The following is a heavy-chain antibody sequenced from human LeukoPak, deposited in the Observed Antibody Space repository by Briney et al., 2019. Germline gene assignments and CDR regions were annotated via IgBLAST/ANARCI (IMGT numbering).Heavy chain of an antibody. CDR1: GGSFSGYY. Sequence: SETLSLTCAVYGGSFSGYYWSWIRQPPGKGLEWIGEINHSGSTNYNPSLKSRVTISVDTSKNQFSLKLSSVTAADTAVYYCARSRKWLVLYYYYGMDVWGQGTTVTVSS. D-gene: IGHD6-19*01. J-gene: IGHJ6*02. V-gene: IGHV4-34*01. CDR3: ARSRKWLVLYYYYGMDV. CDR2: INHSGST.